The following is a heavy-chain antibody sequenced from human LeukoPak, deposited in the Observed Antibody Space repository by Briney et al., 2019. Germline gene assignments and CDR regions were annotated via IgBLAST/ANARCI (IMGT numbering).Heavy chain of an antibody. Sequence: PSETLSLTCAVYGGSFSGYYWSWIRQPPGKGLEWIGEINHRGSTNYNPSLKSRVTISVDTSKNQFSPKLSSVTAADTAVYYCARGWSYWGQGTLVTVSS. J-gene: IGHJ4*02. CDR3: ARGWSY. D-gene: IGHD2-8*02. CDR1: GGSFSGYY. CDR2: INHRGST. V-gene: IGHV4-34*01.